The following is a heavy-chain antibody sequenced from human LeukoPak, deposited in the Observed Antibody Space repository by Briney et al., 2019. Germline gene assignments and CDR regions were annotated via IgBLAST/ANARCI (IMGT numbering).Heavy chain of an antibody. D-gene: IGHD2-2*01. CDR3: ARGRTGYQLLPTKKDYSYYYMDV. CDR2: IYHTGNT. Sequence: SETLSLTCTVSGGSISTNNWWTWVRQPPGKGLEWIGEIYHTGNTNYNPSLKSRLTMSVDKSKNQFALRLYSVTAADTAVYYCARGRTGYQLLPTKKDYSYYYMDVWDKGTTVTVSS. J-gene: IGHJ6*03. CDR1: GGSISTNNW. V-gene: IGHV4-4*02.